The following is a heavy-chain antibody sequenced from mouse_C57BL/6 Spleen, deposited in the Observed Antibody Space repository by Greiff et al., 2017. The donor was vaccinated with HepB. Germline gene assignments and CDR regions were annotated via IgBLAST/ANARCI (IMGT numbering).Heavy chain of an antibody. J-gene: IGHJ1*03. CDR2: IHPNSGST. Sequence: QVQLQQPGAELVKPGASVKLSCKASGYTFTSYWMHWVKQRPGQGLEWIGMIHPNSGSTNYNEKFKSKATLTVDKSSSTAYMQLSSLTSEDSAVYYCARIHGSSDGWYVDVWGTGTTVTVSS. V-gene: IGHV1-64*01. D-gene: IGHD1-1*01. CDR1: GYTFTSYW. CDR3: ARIHGSSDGWYVDV.